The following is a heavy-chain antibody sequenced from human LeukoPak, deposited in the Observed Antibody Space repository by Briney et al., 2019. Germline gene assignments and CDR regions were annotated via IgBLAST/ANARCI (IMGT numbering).Heavy chain of an antibody. V-gene: IGHV3-53*01. Sequence: PGGSLRLSCAASGFTVSNNYMSWVRQAPGKGLEWVSVIYSGGSTYYTDSVKGRFTISSDNSKNTLYLQMSSLRAEDTAVYYCAKADSGYNYGFDYWGQGTLVTVSS. CDR2: IYSGGST. CDR1: GFTVSNNY. D-gene: IGHD5-18*01. J-gene: IGHJ4*02. CDR3: AKADSGYNYGFDY.